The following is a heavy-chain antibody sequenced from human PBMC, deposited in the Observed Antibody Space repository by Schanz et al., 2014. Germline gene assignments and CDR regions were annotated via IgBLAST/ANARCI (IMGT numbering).Heavy chain of an antibody. J-gene: IGHJ6*02. Sequence: QVQLQESGPGLVKPSETLSLTCTVSGVSIGGYYWSWIRQPPGKGLEWIGYIFFSGSTTYNPSFNSRVTIAIDMSKTQFARTWSSVPAADTAVYYCARLGVGDKAYYYYGTDVWGQGTTVLVSS. V-gene: IGHV4-59*08. CDR3: ARLGVGDKAYYYYGTDV. D-gene: IGHD1-26*01. CDR1: GVSIGGYY. CDR2: IFFSGST.